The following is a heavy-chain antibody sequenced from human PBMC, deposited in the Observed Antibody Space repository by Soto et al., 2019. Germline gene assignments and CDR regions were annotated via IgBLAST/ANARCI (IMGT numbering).Heavy chain of an antibody. CDR2: VTGSGSHT. V-gene: IGHV3-23*01. CDR1: GFTFSSYA. Sequence: PGGSLRLSCAASGFTFSSYAMSWVRQAPGKGLEWVSAVTGSGSHTYCADSVKGRFTISRDNSKKTLYLQMNSLRAEDTAVYYCAKDFPSLNGERAPTFDYWGQGTLVTVSS. CDR3: AKDFPSLNGERAPTFDY. J-gene: IGHJ4*02. D-gene: IGHD2-8*01.